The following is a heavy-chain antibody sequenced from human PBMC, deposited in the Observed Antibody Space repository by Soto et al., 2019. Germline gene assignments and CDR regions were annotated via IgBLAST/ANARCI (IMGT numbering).Heavy chain of an antibody. Sequence: SSVNFSCNASGGTFSSYAISWVRQAPVQGLEWMGGIIPIFGTANYAQKFQGRVTITADESTSTAYVELSSLRSEDMAVYYCARGSTYYYGSVSYRVGALDVWGQGTMVTGS. CDR2: IIPIFGTA. CDR1: GGTFSSYA. D-gene: IGHD3-10*01. CDR3: ARGSTYYYGSVSYRVGALDV. J-gene: IGHJ3*01. V-gene: IGHV1-69*13.